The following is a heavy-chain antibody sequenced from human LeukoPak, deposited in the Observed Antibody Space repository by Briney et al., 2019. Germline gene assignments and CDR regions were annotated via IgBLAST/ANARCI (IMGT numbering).Heavy chain of an antibody. CDR2: ISGSGGTI. V-gene: IGHV3-23*01. D-gene: IGHD6-19*01. CDR1: GLTFSTYA. J-gene: IGHJ4*02. Sequence: GGSLRLSCAASGLTFSTYAMSWVRQAPGTGLEWVSAISGSGGTIHYADSVKGRFTISRDNSKNTLYLQMNSLRAEDTAVYYCACPWHPQWRWGQGTLVTVSS. CDR3: ACPWHPQWR.